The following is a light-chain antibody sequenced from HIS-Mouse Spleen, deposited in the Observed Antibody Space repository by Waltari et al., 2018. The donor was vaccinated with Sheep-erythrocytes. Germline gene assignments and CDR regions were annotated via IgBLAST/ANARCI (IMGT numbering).Light chain of an antibody. J-gene: IGLJ2*01. CDR1: KLGDKY. V-gene: IGLV3-1*01. CDR2: QDS. CDR3: QAWDSSTVV. Sequence: SYELTQPPSVSVSPGQTASITCSGAKLGDKYACWYQQKPGQSPVLVIYQDSKRPSGIPQRFPGSNSVNTAALTNSGTQGIDEADYYCQAWDSSTVVFGGGTKLTVL.